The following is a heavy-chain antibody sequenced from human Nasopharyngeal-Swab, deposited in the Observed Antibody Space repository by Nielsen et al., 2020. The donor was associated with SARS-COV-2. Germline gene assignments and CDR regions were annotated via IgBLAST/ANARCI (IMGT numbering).Heavy chain of an antibody. CDR3: AKALEITGFDY. CDR2: ISYDGSNK. D-gene: IGHD1-1*01. J-gene: IGHJ4*02. CDR1: GFTFSSYA. V-gene: IGHV3-30-3*01. Sequence: GGSLRLSCAASGFTFSSYAMHWVRQAPGKGLEWVAVISYDGSNKYYADSVKGRFTISRDNSKNTLYLQMNSLRAEDTALYYCAKALEITGFDYWGQGTLVTVSS.